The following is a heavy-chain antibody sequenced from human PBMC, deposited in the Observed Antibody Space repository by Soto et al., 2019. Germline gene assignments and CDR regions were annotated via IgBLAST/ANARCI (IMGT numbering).Heavy chain of an antibody. J-gene: IGHJ6*03. V-gene: IGHV1-46*03. CDR2: INPSGGST. CDR1: GYTFTSYY. CDR3: ARDPSPTIFGVVIIGPMYSMDV. D-gene: IGHD3-3*01. Sequence: ASVKVSCKASGYTFTSYYMHWVRQAPGQGLEWMGIINPSGGSTSYAQKFQGRVTMTRDTSTSTVYMELSSLRSEDTAVYYCARDPSPTIFGVVIIGPMYSMDVWRK.